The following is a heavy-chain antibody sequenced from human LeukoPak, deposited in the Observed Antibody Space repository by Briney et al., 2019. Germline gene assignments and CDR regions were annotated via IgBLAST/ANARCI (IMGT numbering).Heavy chain of an antibody. CDR3: TFSHDYGDN. Sequence: GGSLRLSCAASGFTFSGSAMHWVRQASGKGLEWVGRIRSSTKNYATAYGASVKGRFSISRDDSKNTAYLQMDSLKTEDTAVYYCTFSHDYGDNWGQGTLVTVSS. CDR1: GFTFSGSA. V-gene: IGHV3-73*01. D-gene: IGHD4-17*01. CDR2: IRSSTKNYAT. J-gene: IGHJ4*02.